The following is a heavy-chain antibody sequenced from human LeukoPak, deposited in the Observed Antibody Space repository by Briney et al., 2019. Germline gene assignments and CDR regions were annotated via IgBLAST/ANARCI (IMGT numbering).Heavy chain of an antibody. J-gene: IGHJ4*02. D-gene: IGHD3-16*02. CDR1: GGSFNGYY. Sequence: SETLSLTCAVYGGSFNGYYWSWVRQPPGKGVEWGGEINDSGSTNYNPSPRSRGTISVDTSKNQCSRRRRGVDGADTAVYYCPRRTFVGVIAYWGQGTLVTVSS. CDR2: INDSGST. V-gene: IGHV4-34*01. CDR3: PRRTFVGVIAY.